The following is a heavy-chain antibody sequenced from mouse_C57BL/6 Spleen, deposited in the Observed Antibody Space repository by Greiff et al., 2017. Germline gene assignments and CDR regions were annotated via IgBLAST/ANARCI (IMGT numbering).Heavy chain of an antibody. J-gene: IGHJ4*01. V-gene: IGHV3-6*01. CDR1: GYSITSGYY. Sequence: EVKLMESGPGLVKPSQSLSLTCSVTGYSITSGYYWNWIRQFPGNKLEWMGYISYDGSNNYNPSLKNRISITRDTSKNQFFLKLNSVTTEDTATYYCARDLGRAMDYWGQGTSVTVSS. CDR2: ISYDGSN. D-gene: IGHD4-1*01. CDR3: ARDLGRAMDY.